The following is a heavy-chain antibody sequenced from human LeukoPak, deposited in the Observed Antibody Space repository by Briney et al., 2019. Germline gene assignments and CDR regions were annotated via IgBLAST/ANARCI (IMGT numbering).Heavy chain of an antibody. CDR2: IYHSGST. J-gene: IGHJ3*02. CDR1: GGSISSGGYY. D-gene: IGHD3-10*01. CDR3: ARHPRGFWDAFDI. Sequence: PSETLSLTCTVSGGSISSGGYYWSWIRQPPGKGLEWIGYIYHSGSTYYNPSLKSRVTISVDRSKNQFSLKLSSVTAADTAVYYCARHPRGFWDAFDIWGQGTMVTVSS. V-gene: IGHV4-30-2*01.